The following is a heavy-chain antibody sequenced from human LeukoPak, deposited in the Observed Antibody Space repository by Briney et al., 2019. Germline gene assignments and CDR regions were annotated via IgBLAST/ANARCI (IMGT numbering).Heavy chain of an antibody. CDR3: ARDRWSSTSYNDY. J-gene: IGHJ4*02. D-gene: IGHD2-2*01. CDR1: GFAFSSYA. Sequence: GGSLRLSCAASGFAFSSYAMSWVRQAPGKGLEWVSAISGSGGSTYYADSVKGRFTISRDNSKNTLYLQMNSLRAEDTAVYYCARDRWSSTSYNDYWGQGTLVTVSS. V-gene: IGHV3-23*01. CDR2: ISGSGGST.